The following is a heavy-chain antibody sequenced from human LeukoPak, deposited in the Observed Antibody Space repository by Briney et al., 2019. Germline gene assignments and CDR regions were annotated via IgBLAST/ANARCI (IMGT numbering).Heavy chain of an antibody. D-gene: IGHD1-26*01. V-gene: IGHV4-59*01. CDR3: ASSSYYPYYFDY. J-gene: IGHJ4*02. CDR1: GGSISSYY. CDR2: VYYSGST. Sequence: PSETLSLTCTVSGGSISSYYWSWIRQPPGKGLEWIWYVYYSGSTNYNPSLKSRVTISVDTSKNQFSLKLSSVTAADTAVYYCASSSYYPYYFDYWGQGTLVTVSS.